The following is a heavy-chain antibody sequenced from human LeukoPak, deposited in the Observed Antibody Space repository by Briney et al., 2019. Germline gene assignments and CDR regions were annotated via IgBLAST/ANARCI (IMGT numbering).Heavy chain of an antibody. CDR2: ISYDGSNK. D-gene: IGHD2-15*01. Sequence: GGSLRLSCAASGFTFSSYGMHWVRQAPGKGLEWVAVISYDGSNKYYADSVKGRFTISRDNSKNTLYLQMNSLRAEDTAVCYCAKELLFQHWGQGTLVTVSS. V-gene: IGHV3-30*18. CDR3: AKELLFQH. CDR1: GFTFSSYG. J-gene: IGHJ1*01.